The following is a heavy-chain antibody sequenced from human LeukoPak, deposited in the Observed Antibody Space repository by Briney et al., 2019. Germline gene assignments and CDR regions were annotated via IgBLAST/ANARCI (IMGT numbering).Heavy chain of an antibody. CDR3: AKLDRRSNLFDP. CDR1: GFTFSRYS. Sequence: GGSLRLSCVTSGFTFSRYSMNWVRQAPGKGLEWVSAISGSGGSTYYADSVKGRFTISRDNSKNTLYLQMNSLRAEDTAVYYCAKLDRRSNLFDPWGQGTLVTVS. CDR2: ISGSGGST. D-gene: IGHD1-1*01. J-gene: IGHJ5*02. V-gene: IGHV3-23*01.